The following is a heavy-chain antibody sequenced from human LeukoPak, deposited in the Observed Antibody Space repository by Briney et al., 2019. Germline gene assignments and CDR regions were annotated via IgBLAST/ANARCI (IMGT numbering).Heavy chain of an antibody. J-gene: IGHJ4*02. CDR3: ARGRYGDYVGY. Sequence: SETLSLTCTVSGGSISPYYWSWIRQPPGKGLEWIGYIYYSGSTKYSPSLKSRVTISLDTSKNQVSLKLNSVTAADTAVYFCARGRYGDYVGYWGQGTLVTVSS. D-gene: IGHD4/OR15-4a*01. CDR2: IYYSGST. CDR1: GGSISPYY. V-gene: IGHV4-59*12.